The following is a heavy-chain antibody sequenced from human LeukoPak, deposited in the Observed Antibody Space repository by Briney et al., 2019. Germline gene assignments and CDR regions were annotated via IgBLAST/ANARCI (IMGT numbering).Heavy chain of an antibody. CDR2: IHYSGAT. CDR3: ARGRLDGYYFDY. J-gene: IGHJ4*02. Sequence: SETLSLTCVVYGGSFSGYYWTWIREPPGKGLEWIGEIHYSGATSYKPSLKSRVTISGDTSKNQVSLNLRSVTAADTAVYYCARGRLDGYYFDYWGQGALATVSS. D-gene: IGHD1-1*01. CDR1: GGSFSGYY. V-gene: IGHV4-34*01.